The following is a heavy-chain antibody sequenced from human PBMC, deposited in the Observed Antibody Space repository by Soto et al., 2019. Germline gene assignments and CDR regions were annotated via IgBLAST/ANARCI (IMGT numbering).Heavy chain of an antibody. V-gene: IGHV3-30*18. D-gene: IGHD6-19*01. CDR1: GFTFSSYG. CDR3: AKDYSPGIALSGLNWAPGRY. Sequence: GGSLRLSCAASGFTFSSYGMHWVRQAPGKGLEWVAVISYDGSNKYYADSVKGRFTISRDNSKNTLYLQMNSLRAEDTAVYYCAKDYSPGIALSGLNWAPGRYWGQGTLVTVSS. CDR2: ISYDGSNK. J-gene: IGHJ4*02.